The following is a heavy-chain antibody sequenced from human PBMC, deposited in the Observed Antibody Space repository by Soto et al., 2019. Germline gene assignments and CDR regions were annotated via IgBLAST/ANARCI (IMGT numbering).Heavy chain of an antibody. D-gene: IGHD5-18*01. CDR2: INHLTTT. Sequence: SETLSLTCAVYGGSFSSYHWSWIRQTPGKGLEWTGEINHLTTTNYNPSLKSRVIISLDTPKNQFSLKLSSVTAADTAVYYCARGYDTALAPIFWGQGSLVTVS. V-gene: IGHV4-34*01. CDR3: ARGYDTALAPIF. CDR1: GGSFSSYH. J-gene: IGHJ4*02.